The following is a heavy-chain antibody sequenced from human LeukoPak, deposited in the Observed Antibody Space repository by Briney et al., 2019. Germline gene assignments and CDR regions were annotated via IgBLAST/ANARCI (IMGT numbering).Heavy chain of an antibody. CDR1: GFTFSNYN. J-gene: IGHJ4*02. CDR2: ISSSATYI. D-gene: IGHD3-9*01. Sequence: GGSLRLSCAASGFTFSNYNMIWVRQAPGEWLEWVSSISSSATYIYYADSGKGRFTISRDDAKNSMFLQMNSLRAEDPAVYYCATADLTGYYGGDYWGQGTLVTVSS. CDR3: ATADLTGYYGGDY. V-gene: IGHV3-21*01.